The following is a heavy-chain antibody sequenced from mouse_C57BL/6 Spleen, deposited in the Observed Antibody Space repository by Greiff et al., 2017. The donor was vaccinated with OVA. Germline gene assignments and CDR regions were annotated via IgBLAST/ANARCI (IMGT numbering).Heavy chain of an antibody. V-gene: IGHV1-76*01. D-gene: IGHD2-2*01. CDR1: GYTFTDYY. CDR2: IYPGSGNT. CDR3: AREDMVTFDY. Sequence: QVHVKQSGAELVRPGASVKLSCKASGYTFTDYYINWVKQRPGQGLEWIARIYPGSGNTNYNEKFKGKATLTAEKSSSTAYMQLSSLTSEDSAVYFCAREDMVTFDYWGQGTTLTVSS. J-gene: IGHJ2*01.